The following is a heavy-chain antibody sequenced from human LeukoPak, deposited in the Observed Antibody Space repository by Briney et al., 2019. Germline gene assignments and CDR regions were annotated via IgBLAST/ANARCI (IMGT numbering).Heavy chain of an antibody. CDR3: ARGLSVAGDIDY. J-gene: IGHJ4*02. V-gene: IGHV3-30-3*01. Sequence: GGSLRLSCAASGFTFSSYAMHWVRQVPSKGLEWVAVISYDGSNKYYADSVKGRFTISRDNSKNTLYLQMNSLRAEDTAVYYCARGLSVAGDIDYWGQGTLVTVSS. CDR1: GFTFSSYA. D-gene: IGHD6-19*01. CDR2: ISYDGSNK.